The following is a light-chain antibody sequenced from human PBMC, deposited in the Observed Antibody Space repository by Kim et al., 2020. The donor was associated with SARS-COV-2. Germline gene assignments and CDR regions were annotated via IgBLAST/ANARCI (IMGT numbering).Light chain of an antibody. CDR1: QSVDSY. CDR2: DAS. CDR3: QQRSSWPPIT. V-gene: IGKV3-11*01. J-gene: IGKJ5*01. Sequence: EIVLTQSPATLSLSPGERATLSCRASQSVDSYLAWYQLKPGQAPRPLIYDASTRATGVSARFSGSGYGTDFTLTISSLEPEDFAVYYCQQRSSWPPITFGQGTRLEIK.